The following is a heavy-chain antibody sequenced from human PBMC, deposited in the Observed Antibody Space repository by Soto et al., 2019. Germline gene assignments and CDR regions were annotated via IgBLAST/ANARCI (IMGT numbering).Heavy chain of an antibody. CDR3: ARAGVAHTLTVGLNWFDP. CDR1: GGSXXXXXXX. D-gene: IGHD3-22*01. J-gene: IGHJ5*02. CDR2: IYYSGRT. V-gene: IGHV4-31*02. Sequence: QVQLQESGPGLVKPSQXXXXXXNVSGGSXXXXXXXXXXXXXXXXXGLXWIGYIYYSGRTYYNPSLKSRVTISVDTSKNQFSLKLSSVTAADTAVYYCARAGVAHTLTVGLNWFDPWGQGTLVTVSS.